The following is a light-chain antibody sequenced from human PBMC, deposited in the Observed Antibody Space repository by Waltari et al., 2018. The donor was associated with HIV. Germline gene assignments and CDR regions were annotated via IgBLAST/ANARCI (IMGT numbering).Light chain of an antibody. CDR1: SSDFGFSGY. V-gene: IGLV2-14*01. CDR2: EVT. CDR3: TSYTANDTLL. Sequence: QSALTQPASVSGSPGQSITISCTGTSSDFGFSGYISWYQQVPGKVPKVIIYEVTSPPSGVSNRFSGSKSGHTASLIISGLQAEDEGDYFCTSYTANDTLLFGGGTKVTVL. J-gene: IGLJ2*01.